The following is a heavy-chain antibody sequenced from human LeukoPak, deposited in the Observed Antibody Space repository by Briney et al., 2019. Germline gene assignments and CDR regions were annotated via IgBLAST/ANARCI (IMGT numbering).Heavy chain of an antibody. Sequence: ASVKVSCKASGYTFTSYGISWVRQAPGQGLEWMGWINTETGNPTYAQAFTGRFVFSLDTSVNTAYLEISSLKTEDTAVYYCARDWSGSGLVGFYWGQGTLVTISS. V-gene: IGHV7-4-1*02. CDR3: ARDWSGSGLVGFY. D-gene: IGHD1-26*01. CDR2: INTETGNP. CDR1: GYTFTSYG. J-gene: IGHJ4*02.